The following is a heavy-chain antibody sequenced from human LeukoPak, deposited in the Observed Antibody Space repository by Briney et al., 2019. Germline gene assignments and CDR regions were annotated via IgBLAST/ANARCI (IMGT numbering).Heavy chain of an antibody. V-gene: IGHV3-30-3*01. D-gene: IGHD3-22*01. J-gene: IGHJ4*02. CDR3: ARDLIVDYYDSSSS. Sequence: GGSLRLSCAASGFTFSSYAMHWVRQAPGKGLEWVAVISYDGSNKYYADSVKGRFTISRDNSKNTLYLQMNSLRAEDTAVYYCARDLIVDYYDSSSSWGQGTLVTVSS. CDR1: GFTFSSYA. CDR2: ISYDGSNK.